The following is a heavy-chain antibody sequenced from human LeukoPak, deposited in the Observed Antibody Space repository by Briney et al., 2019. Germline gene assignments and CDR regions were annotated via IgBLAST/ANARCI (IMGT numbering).Heavy chain of an antibody. CDR2: ISYDGSNK. D-gene: IGHD1-1*01. V-gene: IGHV3-30*04. J-gene: IGHJ4*02. Sequence: PGRSLRLSCAASGFTFSSYAMHWVRQAPGKGLEWVAVISYDGSNKYYADSVKGRFTISRDNSKNTLYLQMNSLRAEDTAVYYCARSVVDWNDVFDYWGQGTLVTVSS. CDR3: ARSVVDWNDVFDY. CDR1: GFTFSSYA.